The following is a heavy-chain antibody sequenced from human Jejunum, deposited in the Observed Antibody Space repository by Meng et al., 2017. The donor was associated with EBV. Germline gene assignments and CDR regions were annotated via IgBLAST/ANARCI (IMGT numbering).Heavy chain of an antibody. CDR1: GSMFSSSA. CDR2: INIGNRNT. J-gene: IGHJ4*02. V-gene: IGHV1-3*04. Sequence: QVRVLASEAEVKKPGASVNVSCNASGSMFSSSASHWVRQAPGQRLEWMGWINIGNRNTKSSQKFHGRLTISRDTSANTAYLELSSLTSEDTAIYYCATGDDYGNSNFDYWGQGTLVTVSS. CDR3: ATGDDYGNSNFDY. D-gene: IGHD2/OR15-2a*01.